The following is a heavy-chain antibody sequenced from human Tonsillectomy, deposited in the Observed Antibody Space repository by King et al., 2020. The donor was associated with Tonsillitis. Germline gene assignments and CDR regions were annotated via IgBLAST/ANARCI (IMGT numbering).Heavy chain of an antibody. J-gene: IGHJ4*02. V-gene: IGHV4-4*02. CDR2: IYHSGST. CDR1: GGSISSSNW. Sequence: QLQESGPGLVKPSGTLSLTCAVSGGSISSSNWGSWVSQPPGKVLEWIGEIYHSGSTNYNPSLKSRVTISVDKSKNQFSLKLSSVTAADTAVYYCARAGVDGDLPIDYWGQGTLVTVSS. CDR3: ARAGVDGDLPIDY. D-gene: IGHD2-21*02.